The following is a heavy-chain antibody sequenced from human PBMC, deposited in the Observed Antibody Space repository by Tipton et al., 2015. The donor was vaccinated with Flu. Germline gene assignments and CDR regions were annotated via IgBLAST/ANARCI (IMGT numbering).Heavy chain of an antibody. CDR3: VRTSDLLTGYPLPGFDY. Sequence: QLVQSGAEVKEPGESLKISCRASGDSFTSYWIGWVRQMPGKGLEWMGIIYPVDSDTRYSPSFQGQVSISADKSTSTAYLQWYSLKASDSALYYCVRTSDLLTGYPLPGFDYWGRGTLVTVSS. V-gene: IGHV5-51*03. J-gene: IGHJ4*02. D-gene: IGHD3-9*01. CDR1: GDSFTSYW. CDR2: IYPVDSDT.